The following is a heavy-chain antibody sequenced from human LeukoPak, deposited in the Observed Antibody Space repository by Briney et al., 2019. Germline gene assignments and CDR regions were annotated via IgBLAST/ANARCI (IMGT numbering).Heavy chain of an antibody. J-gene: IGHJ6*02. V-gene: IGHV3-21*01. Sequence: KTGGSLRLSCAASGFTFSTYSMNWVRQAPGKGLEWVSSISSNNRYIYYADSVKGRFTISRDNAKNSLYLQMDSLRAEDTAMYYCAKGEYCSSTSCYLNYGMDVWGQGTTVTVSS. CDR1: GFTFSTYS. CDR3: AKGEYCSSTSCYLNYGMDV. D-gene: IGHD2-2*01. CDR2: ISSNNRYI.